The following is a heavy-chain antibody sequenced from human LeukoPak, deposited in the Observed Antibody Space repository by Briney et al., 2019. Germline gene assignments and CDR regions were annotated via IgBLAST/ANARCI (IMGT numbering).Heavy chain of an antibody. CDR3: ARLVGAMYYFDY. V-gene: IGHV3-20*04. J-gene: IGHJ4*02. CDR2: INWNGGST. Sequence: PGGSLRLSCAASGFTFDDYGMSWVRQVPGKGLDWVSGINWNGGSTGYADSVKGRFTISRDNAKNSLYLQMNSLRAEDTALYYCARLVGAMYYFDYWGQGTLVTVSS. D-gene: IGHD1-26*01. CDR1: GFTFDDYG.